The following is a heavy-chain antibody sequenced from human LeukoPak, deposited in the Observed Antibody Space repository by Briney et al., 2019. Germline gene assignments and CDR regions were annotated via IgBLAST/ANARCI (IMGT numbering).Heavy chain of an antibody. V-gene: IGHV4-61*01. J-gene: IGHJ4*02. D-gene: IGHD5-24*01. CDR3: ARARWLQPYYFDY. CDR2: IYYSGST. Sequence: PSETLSLTCTVSGASVTSGIYYWSWIRQPPGKGLEWIGYIYYSGSTNYNPSLKSRVTISVDTSKNQFSLKLSSVTAADTAVYYCARARWLQPYYFDYWGQGTLVTVSS. CDR1: GASVTSGIYY.